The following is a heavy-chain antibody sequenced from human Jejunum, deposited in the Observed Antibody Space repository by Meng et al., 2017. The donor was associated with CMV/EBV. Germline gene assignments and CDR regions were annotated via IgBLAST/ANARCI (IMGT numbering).Heavy chain of an antibody. J-gene: IGHJ4*02. D-gene: IGHD3-22*01. CDR1: GIPLKSYG. CDR3: ARDNDGSSHYSQFDY. V-gene: IGHV3-33*01. CDR2: LWYDGSRK. Sequence: SGIPLKSYGIHWVGQFPGKGLEWVGVLWYDGSRKYFAESVQGRFSISRDDSKNTVYLQMNSLRAEDTAVYYCARDNDGSSHYSQFDYWGQGTLVTVSS.